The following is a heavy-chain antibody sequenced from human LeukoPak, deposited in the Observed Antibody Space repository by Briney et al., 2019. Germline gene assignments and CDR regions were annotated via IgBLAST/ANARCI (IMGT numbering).Heavy chain of an antibody. CDR1: GFTFRNAW. CDR2: INSKTDGGPT. J-gene: IGHJ4*02. CDR3: ATGPLDY. V-gene: IGHV3-15*01. Sequence: PGGSLRLSCIASGFTFRNAWMSWVRQVPGKGLERIGRINSKTDGGPTVYSAPVKGRFNISRDDSKNTLFLQMNSLETDDTAVYYCATGPLDYWGQGALVTVSS.